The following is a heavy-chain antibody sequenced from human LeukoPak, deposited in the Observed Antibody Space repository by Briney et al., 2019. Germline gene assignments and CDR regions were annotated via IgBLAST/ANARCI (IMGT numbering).Heavy chain of an antibody. V-gene: IGHV3-11*01. CDR1: GFTFSDYY. CDR2: ISSSASTI. CDR3: AKDMSSTGGFYYYMDV. J-gene: IGHJ6*03. Sequence: GRSLRLSCAASGFTFSDYYMSWIRQAPGEGLGWVSYISSSASTIYYADSVKGRFTISRDNAKNSLYLQMNRLRAEDTALYYCAKDMSSTGGFYYYMDVWGKGTTVTISS. D-gene: IGHD2-8*02.